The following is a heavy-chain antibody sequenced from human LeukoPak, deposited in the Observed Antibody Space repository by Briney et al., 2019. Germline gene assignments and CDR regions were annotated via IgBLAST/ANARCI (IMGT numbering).Heavy chain of an antibody. CDR1: GGSISSSSYY. V-gene: IGHV4-39*01. Sequence: SETLSLTCTVSGGSISSSSYYWGWIRQPPGKGLEWIGSIYYSGSTYYNPSLKSRVTISVDTSKNQFSLKVRSVTAADTAVYYCASFYGSGFSSDYWGQGTLVTVSS. CDR3: ASFYGSGFSSDY. J-gene: IGHJ4*02. CDR2: IYYSGST. D-gene: IGHD3-10*01.